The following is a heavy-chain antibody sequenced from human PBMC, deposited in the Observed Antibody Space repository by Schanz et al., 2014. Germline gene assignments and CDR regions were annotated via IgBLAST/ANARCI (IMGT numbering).Heavy chain of an antibody. J-gene: IGHJ4*02. CDR3: TRDGYSRNFPDY. CDR2: IYHTGST. CDR1: GASIESPNW. Sequence: QVQLQESGPGLVKPSGTLSLTCAVSGASIESPNWWSWVRQPPGKGLEWIGQIYHTGSTDFNPSLKSRVAISVDKSKTQFSLGLSSGTAADTAVYYCTRDGYSRNFPDYWGQGTLVTVSS. D-gene: IGHD1-26*01. V-gene: IGHV4-4*02.